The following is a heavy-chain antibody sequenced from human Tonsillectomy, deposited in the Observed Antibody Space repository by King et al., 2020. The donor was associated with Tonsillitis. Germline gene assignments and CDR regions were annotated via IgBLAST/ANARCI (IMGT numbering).Heavy chain of an antibody. V-gene: IGHV3-33*08. D-gene: IGHD3-22*01. CDR1: GFTFSSYG. Sequence: VQLVESGGGVVQPGRSLRLSCAASGFTFSSYGMHWVRQAPGKGLEWVAVIWYDGSNKYYADSVKGRFTISRDNSKNTLYLQMNSLRAEETAVYYCARGYYDGSGYYLGDYWGQGTLVTVSS. J-gene: IGHJ4*02. CDR2: IWYDGSNK. CDR3: ARGYYDGSGYYLGDY.